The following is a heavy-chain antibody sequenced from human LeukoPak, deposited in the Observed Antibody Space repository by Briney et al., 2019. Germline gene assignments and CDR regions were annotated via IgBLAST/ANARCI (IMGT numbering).Heavy chain of an antibody. D-gene: IGHD6-6*01. J-gene: IGHJ5*02. CDR1: GFTFSTYE. V-gene: IGHV3-48*03. Sequence: GGSLRLSCAASGFTFSTYEVNWVRQAPGKGLEWVSYITSTGGTIYYADSVKGRFTISRDNAKNSLYLQMNSLRAEDTAVYYCARRSSSSRPFDPWGQGTLVTVSS. CDR2: ITSTGGTI. CDR3: ARRSSSSRPFDP.